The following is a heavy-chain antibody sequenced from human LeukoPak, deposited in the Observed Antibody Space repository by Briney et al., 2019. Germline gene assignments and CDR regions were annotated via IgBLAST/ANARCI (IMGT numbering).Heavy chain of an antibody. CDR1: GFTFSSYA. V-gene: IGHV3-30-3*01. CDR2: ISYDGSNK. D-gene: IGHD1-26*01. Sequence: GGSLRLSCAASGFTFSSYAMHWVRQAPGKGLEWVAVISYDGSNKYYADSVKGRFTISRDNSKNTLYLQMNSLRAEDTAAYYCARSNSGSYYYYYGMDVWGQGTTVTVSS. J-gene: IGHJ6*02. CDR3: ARSNSGSYYYYYGMDV.